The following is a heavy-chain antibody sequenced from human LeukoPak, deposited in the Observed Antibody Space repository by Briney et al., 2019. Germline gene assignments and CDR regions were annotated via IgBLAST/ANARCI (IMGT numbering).Heavy chain of an antibody. Sequence: GESLKISCKGSGYRFTSYWIGWVRPMPGKGLERMGIIYPGDSDTRYSPSFQGQVTISADKSISTAYLQWSSLKASDTAMYYCARRRFGDSSGYSYYFDYWGQGTLVTVSS. V-gene: IGHV5-51*01. D-gene: IGHD3-22*01. CDR1: GYRFTSYW. J-gene: IGHJ4*02. CDR3: ARRRFGDSSGYSYYFDY. CDR2: IYPGDSDT.